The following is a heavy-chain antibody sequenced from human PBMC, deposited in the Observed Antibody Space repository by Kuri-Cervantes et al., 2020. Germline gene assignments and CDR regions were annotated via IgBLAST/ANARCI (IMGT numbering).Heavy chain of an antibody. CDR3: AKEYSNGYGPYYFDF. CDR2: IYYSGST. Sequence: GSLRLSCTVSGGSISSYYWSWIRQPPGKGLEWIGYIYYSGSTNYNPSLKSRLTISVDTSKNQFSLKLSSVTAADTAVYYCAKEYSNGYGPYYFDFWGQGTLVTVSS. V-gene: IGHV4-59*08. D-gene: IGHD4-11*01. CDR1: GGSISSYY. J-gene: IGHJ4*02.